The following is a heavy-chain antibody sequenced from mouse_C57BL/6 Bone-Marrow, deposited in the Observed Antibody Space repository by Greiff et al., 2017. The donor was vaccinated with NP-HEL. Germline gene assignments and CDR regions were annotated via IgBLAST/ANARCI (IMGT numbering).Heavy chain of an antibody. V-gene: IGHV1-81*01. CDR3: AGRVRQFFPWFAY. CDR2: IYPRSGNT. J-gene: IGHJ3*01. Sequence: QVQLQQSGAELARPGASVKLSCKASGYTFTSYGISWVKQRTGQGLEWIGEIYPRSGNTYYNEKFKGKATLTADKSSSTAYMELRSLTSEDSAVYFCAGRVRQFFPWFAYWGQGTLVTVSA. CDR1: GYTFTSYG. D-gene: IGHD2-14*01.